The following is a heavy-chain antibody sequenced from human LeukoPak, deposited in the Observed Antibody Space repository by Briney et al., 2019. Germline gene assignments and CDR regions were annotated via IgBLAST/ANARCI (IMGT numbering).Heavy chain of an antibody. V-gene: IGHV4-34*01. Sequence: SETLSLTCAVYGESFGGYYWSWIRQPPGKGLEWIGEINHSGRTSYNPSLKSRVTISVDTSKKQFSLTLTNVTAADTVVYYCARGPTITLPHVTNDYWGQGTIVTV. J-gene: IGHJ4*02. CDR3: ARGPTITLPHVTNDY. CDR1: GESFGGYY. D-gene: IGHD3-3*01. CDR2: INHSGRT.